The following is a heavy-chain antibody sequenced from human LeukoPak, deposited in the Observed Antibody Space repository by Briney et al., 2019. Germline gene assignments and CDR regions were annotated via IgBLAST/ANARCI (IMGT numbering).Heavy chain of an antibody. J-gene: IGHJ4*02. CDR3: ARRIVGAYYFDY. CDR2: MYYSGST. V-gene: IGHV4-59*08. Sequence: PSETLSLTCTVSGGSISSYYWSWIRQPPGKGLEWIGYMYYSGSTNYNPSLKSRVTISVDTSKNQFSLKLSSVTAADTAVYYCARRIVGAYYFDYWGQGALVTVSS. CDR1: GGSISSYY. D-gene: IGHD1-26*01.